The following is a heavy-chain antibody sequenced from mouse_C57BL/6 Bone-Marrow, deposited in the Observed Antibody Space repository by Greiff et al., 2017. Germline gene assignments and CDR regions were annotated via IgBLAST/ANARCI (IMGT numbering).Heavy chain of an antibody. CDR1: GYTFTNYW. CDR2: MHPNGGSP. J-gene: IGHJ4*01. V-gene: IGHV1-64*01. Sequence: QVQLQQSGPELVKPGASVKLSCKASGYTFTNYWMHWVKQRPGQGLEWIGMMHPNGGSPDYNEKFKSEATLSVDKSSRTAYMELSSLTSEDSAVYYCARSYDYDDYTMDYWGQGTSVTGSS. CDR3: ARSYDYDDYTMDY. D-gene: IGHD2-4*01.